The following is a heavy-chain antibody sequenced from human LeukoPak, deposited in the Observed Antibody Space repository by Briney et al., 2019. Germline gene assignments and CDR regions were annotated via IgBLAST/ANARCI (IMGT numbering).Heavy chain of an antibody. CDR3: ARVLLWFGEMDGMDV. CDR1: GXTFSSYW. V-gene: IGHV3-74*01. D-gene: IGHD3-10*01. Sequence: GGSLRLSCAASGXTFSSYWMHWVRQAPGKGLVWVSRINSDGSSTSYADSVKGRFTISRDNAKNTLYLQMNSLRAEDTAVYYCARVLLWFGEMDGMDVWGQGTTVTVSS. J-gene: IGHJ6*02. CDR2: INSDGSST.